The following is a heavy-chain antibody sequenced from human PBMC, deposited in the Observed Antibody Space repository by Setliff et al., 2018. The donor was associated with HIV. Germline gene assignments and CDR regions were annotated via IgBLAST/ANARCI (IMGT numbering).Heavy chain of an antibody. CDR1: GGSISSGSYY. Sequence: PSETLSLTCTVSGGSISSGSYYWSWIRQPAGKGLEWIGRIYTSGSTNYNPSLKSRVTISVDTYRNQFSLKLSSVTAADTAVYYCARDYDFWSGWKAFDIWGQGTMVTVSS. D-gene: IGHD3-3*01. J-gene: IGHJ3*02. V-gene: IGHV4-61*02. CDR3: ARDYDFWSGWKAFDI. CDR2: IYTSGST.